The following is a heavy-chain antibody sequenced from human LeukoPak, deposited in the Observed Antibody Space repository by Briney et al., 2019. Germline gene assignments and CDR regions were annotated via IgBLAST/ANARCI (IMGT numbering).Heavy chain of an antibody. CDR2: INPNSGGT. V-gene: IGHV1-2*02. CDR3: AREEDILTGYSFDY. CDR1: GYTFTGYY. Sequence: ASVKVSCKASGYTFTGYYMHWVRQAPGQGLEWMGWINPNSGGTNYAQKFQDRVTMTRDTSISTAYMELSSLRSDDTAMYYCAREEDILTGYSFDYWGQGILVTVSS. D-gene: IGHD3-9*01. J-gene: IGHJ4*02.